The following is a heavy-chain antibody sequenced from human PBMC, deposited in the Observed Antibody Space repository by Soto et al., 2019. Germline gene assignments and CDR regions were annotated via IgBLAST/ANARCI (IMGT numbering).Heavy chain of an antibody. D-gene: IGHD4-17*01. CDR2: IIPIFGTA. CDR1: GGTFSSYA. Sequence: GASVKVSCKASGGTFSSYAISWVRQAPGQGLEWMGGIIPIFGTANYAQKFQGRVTITADESTSTAYMELSSLRAEDTALYYCAKDSTVTTSLYSYYYGLDVWGQGTTVTVSS. CDR3: AKDSTVTTSLYSYYYGLDV. J-gene: IGHJ6*02. V-gene: IGHV1-69*13.